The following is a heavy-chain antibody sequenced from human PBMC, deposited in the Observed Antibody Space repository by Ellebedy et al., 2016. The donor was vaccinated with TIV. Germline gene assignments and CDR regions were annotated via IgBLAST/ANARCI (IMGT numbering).Heavy chain of an antibody. CDR3: ARVVIAVAGYDY. CDR2: INHSGST. D-gene: IGHD6-19*01. Sequence: MPSETLSLTCAVYGGSFSGYYWSWIRQPPGKGLEWIGEINHSGSTNYNPSLKSRVTISVDTSKNQFSLKLSSVTAADTAVYYCARVVIAVAGYDYWGQGTLVTVSS. J-gene: IGHJ4*02. V-gene: IGHV4-34*01. CDR1: GGSFSGYY.